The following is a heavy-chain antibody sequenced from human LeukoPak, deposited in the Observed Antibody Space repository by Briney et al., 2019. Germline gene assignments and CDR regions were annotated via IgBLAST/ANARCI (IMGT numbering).Heavy chain of an antibody. CDR2: IYHSGST. CDR3: ARIWGHLGRFDY. CDR1: GGSTSGYS. V-gene: IGHV4-59*01. D-gene: IGHD3-10*01. Sequence: PSETLSLTCTVSGGSTSGYSWSWIRQPPGKGMEWIGYIYHSGSTNYNPSFKSRDTISIDTSKHQFSLKLSSVTAADTAVYYCARIWGHLGRFDYWGQGALVTVSS. J-gene: IGHJ4*02.